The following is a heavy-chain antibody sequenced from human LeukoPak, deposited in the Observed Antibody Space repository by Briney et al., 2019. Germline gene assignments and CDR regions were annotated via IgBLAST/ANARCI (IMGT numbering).Heavy chain of an antibody. J-gene: IGHJ4*02. CDR2: IYTSGST. D-gene: IGHD2-15*01. Sequence: PSETLSLTCTVSGGSISSYYWSWIRQPAGKGLEWIGRIYTSGSTNYNPSLKSRVTMSVDTSKNQFSLKLSSVTAADTAVYYCARDDCSGGSCLVADYWGQGTLVTVSS. V-gene: IGHV4-4*07. CDR1: GGSISSYY. CDR3: ARDDCSGGSCLVADY.